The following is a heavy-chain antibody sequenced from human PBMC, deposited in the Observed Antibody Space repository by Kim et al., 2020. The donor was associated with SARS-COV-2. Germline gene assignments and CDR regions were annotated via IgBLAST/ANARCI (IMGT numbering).Heavy chain of an antibody. V-gene: IGHV3-30*18. CDR3: AKHGRLRPGGWYFDY. D-gene: IGHD4-17*01. J-gene: IGHJ4*02. CDR1: GFTFSSYG. Sequence: GGSLRLSCAASGFTFSSYGMHWVRQAPGKGLEWVAVISYDGSNKYYADSVKGRFTISRDNSKNTLYLQMNSLRAEDTAVYYCAKHGRLRPGGWYFDYWGQGTLVTVSS. CDR2: ISYDGSNK.